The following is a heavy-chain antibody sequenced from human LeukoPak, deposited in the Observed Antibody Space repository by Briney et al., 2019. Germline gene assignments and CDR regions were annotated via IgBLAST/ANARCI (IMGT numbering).Heavy chain of an antibody. J-gene: IGHJ4*02. V-gene: IGHV3-33*01. CDR1: GFIFSSYG. Sequence: GGSLRLSCAASGFIFSSYGMHGVRQAPGKGLEWVAVIWYDGSNKYYADSVKGRFTISRDNSKNTLYLQMNSLRAEDTAVYYCASCRLNDYGDYDAFDYWGQGTLVTVSS. CDR3: ASCRLNDYGDYDAFDY. D-gene: IGHD4-17*01. CDR2: IWYDGSNK.